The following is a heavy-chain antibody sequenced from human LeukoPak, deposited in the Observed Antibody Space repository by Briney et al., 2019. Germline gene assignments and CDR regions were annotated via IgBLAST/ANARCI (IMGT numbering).Heavy chain of an antibody. J-gene: IGHJ6*03. Sequence: GGSLRLSCAASGFTFSSYNMNWVRQAPGKGLEWVSVIYSGGSTYYADSVKGRFTISRDNSKNTLYLQMNSLRAEDTAVYYCAKDGAAGYYYHFMDVWGRGTTVTVSS. CDR1: GFTFSSYN. V-gene: IGHV3-66*01. D-gene: IGHD6-13*01. CDR2: IYSGGST. CDR3: AKDGAAGYYYHFMDV.